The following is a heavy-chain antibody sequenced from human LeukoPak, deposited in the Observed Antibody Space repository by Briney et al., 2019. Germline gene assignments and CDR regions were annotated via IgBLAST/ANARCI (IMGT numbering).Heavy chain of an antibody. CDR2: INGDGSTT. J-gene: IGHJ4*02. Sequence: GGSLRLSCAASGFSFSTYWMHWVRQAPGEGLLWVSRINGDGSTTNYADSAKGRFTISRDNAKNTLYLQMNSLRAEDTALYYCTRVAARRVMTEYYFDYWGQGTLVTVSS. V-gene: IGHV3-74*01. CDR1: GFSFSTYW. CDR3: TRVAARRVMTEYYFDY. D-gene: IGHD3-16*01.